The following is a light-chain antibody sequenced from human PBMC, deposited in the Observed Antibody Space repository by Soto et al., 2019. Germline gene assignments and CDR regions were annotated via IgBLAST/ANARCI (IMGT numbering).Light chain of an antibody. CDR1: SSDIGDYDY. CDR3: SSYTRSSSLV. J-gene: IGLJ2*01. Sequence: QSALTQPASVSGSPGQSITISCTGTSSDIGDYDYVSWYQQHPGKAPKLMIYEVSNRPSGICNRFSGSKSGNTASLTISGLQPEDEADYYCSSYTRSSSLVFGGGTKLTVL. CDR2: EVS. V-gene: IGLV2-14*01.